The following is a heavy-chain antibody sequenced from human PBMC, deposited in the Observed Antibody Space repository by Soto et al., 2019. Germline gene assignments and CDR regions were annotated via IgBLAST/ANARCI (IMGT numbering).Heavy chain of an antibody. CDR1: GGTFSSYT. V-gene: IGHV1-69*02. J-gene: IGHJ4*02. CDR3: ANTPRY. Sequence: QVQLVQSGAEVKKPGSSVKVSCKASGGTFSSYTVSWVRQAPGQGLEWMGRIIPILGIANYAQKFQGRVTITADTSTATAYMELRSLSSEDTAVYYCANTPRYWGQGTLVTVSS. CDR2: IIPILGIA.